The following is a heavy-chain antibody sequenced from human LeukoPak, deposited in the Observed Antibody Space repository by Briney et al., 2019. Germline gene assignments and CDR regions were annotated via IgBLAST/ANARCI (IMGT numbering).Heavy chain of an antibody. Sequence: AGGSLRLSCVGSGFTFSSCAMIWVRQTPGKGLEWVSVISGTGGTTYDADSVKGRFTISRDNSKNTLYLQMNSLRAEDTAVYYCVKSPLTIGYCSGGSCHYFDYWGQGTLVTVSS. V-gene: IGHV3-23*01. D-gene: IGHD2-15*01. CDR2: ISGTGGTT. J-gene: IGHJ4*02. CDR3: VKSPLTIGYCSGGSCHYFDY. CDR1: GFTFSSCA.